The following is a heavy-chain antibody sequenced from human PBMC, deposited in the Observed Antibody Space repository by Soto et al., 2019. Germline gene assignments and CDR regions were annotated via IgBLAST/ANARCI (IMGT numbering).Heavy chain of an antibody. J-gene: IGHJ3*01. D-gene: IGHD6-6*01. CDR1: GGSISSDY. V-gene: IGHV4-59*01. CDR3: ARDGHTSSSLAFDF. Sequence: SETLSLTCTVFGGSISSDYWSWIRQPPGGGLEWIAYLYNSGNANYNSSLKSRVTISIDTSKNQFSLRLSSVTAADTAIYYCARDGHTSSSLAFDFWGPGTMVTVSS. CDR2: LYNSGNA.